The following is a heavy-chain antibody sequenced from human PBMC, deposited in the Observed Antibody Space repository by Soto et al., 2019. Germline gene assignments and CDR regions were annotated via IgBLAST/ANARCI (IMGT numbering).Heavy chain of an antibody. V-gene: IGHV3-23*01. Sequence: GGSLRLSCAASGFTFSSYAMSWVRQAPGKGLEWVSAISGSGGSTYYADSVKGRFTISRGNSKNTLYLQMNSLRAEDTAVYYCARDTQGDGDYYYYGMDVWGQGTTVTVSS. CDR1: GFTFSSYA. J-gene: IGHJ6*02. CDR3: ARDTQGDGDYYYYGMDV. CDR2: ISGSGGST. D-gene: IGHD4-17*01.